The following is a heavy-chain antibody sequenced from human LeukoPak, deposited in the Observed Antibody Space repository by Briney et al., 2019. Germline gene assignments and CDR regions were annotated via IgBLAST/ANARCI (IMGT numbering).Heavy chain of an antibody. Sequence: ASVKVSCKASGYTFTGYYMHWVRQAPGQGLEWMGWISAYNGNTNYAQKLQGRVTMTTDTSTSTAYMELRSLRSDDTAVYYCARGGYDYYYYYYMDVWGKGTTVTVSS. V-gene: IGHV1-18*04. D-gene: IGHD6-25*01. CDR2: ISAYNGNT. CDR3: ARGGYDYYYYYYMDV. CDR1: GYTFTGYY. J-gene: IGHJ6*03.